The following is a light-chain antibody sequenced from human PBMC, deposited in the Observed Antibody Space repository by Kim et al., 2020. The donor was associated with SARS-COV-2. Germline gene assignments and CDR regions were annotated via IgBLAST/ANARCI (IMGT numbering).Light chain of an antibody. V-gene: IGKV1-33*01. J-gene: IGKJ5*01. Sequence: DIQLTQSPSSVSASVGDSVTITCQASQDIRKFLNWYQHKPGKAPELLISDASTLRTGVPSRFSGSASGTHFTFTISNLQPEDIATYYCQQYNNHQASTFGQGTRLEIK. CDR1: QDIRKF. CDR3: QQYNNHQAST. CDR2: DAS.